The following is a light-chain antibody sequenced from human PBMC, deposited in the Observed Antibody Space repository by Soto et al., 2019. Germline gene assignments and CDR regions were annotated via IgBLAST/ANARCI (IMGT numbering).Light chain of an antibody. J-gene: IGLJ2*01. CDR3: AAWDDSLNGHVV. V-gene: IGLV1-44*01. CDR2: SNN. CDR1: NSNIESNT. Sequence: QSVLTQPPSASGTPGQRVTISCSGSNSNIESNTVNWYQQLPGTAPTLLIYSNNQRPSGVPDRFSGSKSGTAASLAISGLQSDDEADYYCAAWDDSLNGHVVFGGGTKLTVL.